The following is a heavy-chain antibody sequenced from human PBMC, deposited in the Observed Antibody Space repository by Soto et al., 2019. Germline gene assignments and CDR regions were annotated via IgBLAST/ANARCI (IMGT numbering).Heavy chain of an antibody. CDR3: ARAYVGTYYYYGMDV. V-gene: IGHV4-30-4*01. J-gene: IGHJ6*02. CDR2: IYYSGST. CDR1: GGSISSGDYY. D-gene: IGHD1-1*01. Sequence: QVQLQESGPGLVKPSQTLSLTCTVSGGSISSGDYYWSWIRQPPGKGLEWIGYIYYSGSTYYNPSLKRRVTLXXDXSXXQSALKLSSVTAADTAVYYCARAYVGTYYYYGMDVWGQGTTVTVSS.